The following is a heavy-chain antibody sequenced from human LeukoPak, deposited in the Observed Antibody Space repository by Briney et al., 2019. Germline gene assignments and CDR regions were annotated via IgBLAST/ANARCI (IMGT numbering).Heavy chain of an antibody. Sequence: ASVKVSSKASGYTFIRNHIHWVRQAPGQGLEWMGIINPSGGSTTYAQKFQGRVTMTRDTSTSTVYMELSSLRSEDTAVYYCARLHDYYWYFDLWGRGTLVTVSS. CDR2: INPSGGST. D-gene: IGHD5-12*01. CDR3: ARLHDYYWYFDL. J-gene: IGHJ2*01. CDR1: GYTFIRNH. V-gene: IGHV1-46*01.